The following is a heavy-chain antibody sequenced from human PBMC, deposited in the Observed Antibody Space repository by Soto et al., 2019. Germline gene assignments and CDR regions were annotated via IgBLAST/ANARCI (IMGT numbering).Heavy chain of an antibody. CDR3: ARGTTSSSWYDW. V-gene: IGHV1-46*01. Sequence: QVQLVQSGAEVKMPGASVKVSCKASGYTFTDYYIHWVRQAPGQEFEWMGIINPSAGGTRYAQKFQGRVTMASDTSTSTVYMELSSLRSEDTAVYFCARGTTSSSWYDWWGQGTLVTVSS. CDR1: GYTFTDYY. CDR2: INPSAGGT. J-gene: IGHJ4*02. D-gene: IGHD6-13*01.